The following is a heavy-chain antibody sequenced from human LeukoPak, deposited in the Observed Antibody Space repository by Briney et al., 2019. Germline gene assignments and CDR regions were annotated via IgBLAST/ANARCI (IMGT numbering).Heavy chain of an antibody. V-gene: IGHV5-51*01. CDR2: IYPGDSDT. CDR3: ARAPVAGTDY. D-gene: IGHD6-19*01. J-gene: IGHJ4*02. Sequence: GEPLKISCKGSGYSFANYWISWVRQLPGKGLEWMGIIYPGDSDTRYSPSFQGQVTISVDKSISTAYLQWSSLKASDTAMYYCARAPVAGTDYWGQGTLVTVSS. CDR1: GYSFANYW.